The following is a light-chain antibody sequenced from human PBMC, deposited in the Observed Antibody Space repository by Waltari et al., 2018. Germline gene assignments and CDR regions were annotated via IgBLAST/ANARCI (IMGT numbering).Light chain of an antibody. Sequence: DIVLTQSPDTLSLSPGERATLSCRASQTVNSNYLAWYQQKPGQAPRLVIYGASSRATGIPDRFIGSGSGTDFTLTISRLDPEDFAVYYCQQYDTSSYTFGQGTNLEIK. CDR2: GAS. CDR3: QQYDTSSYT. V-gene: IGKV3-20*01. J-gene: IGKJ2*01. CDR1: QTVNSNY.